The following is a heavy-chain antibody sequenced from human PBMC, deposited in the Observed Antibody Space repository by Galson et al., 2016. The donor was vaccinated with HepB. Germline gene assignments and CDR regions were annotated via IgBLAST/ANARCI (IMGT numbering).Heavy chain of an antibody. CDR3: ARSYGGYAFDI. V-gene: IGHV4-59*01. CDR1: GGSISPYF. J-gene: IGHJ3*02. D-gene: IGHD4-23*01. CDR2: IYFSGTT. Sequence: SETLSLTCTVSGGSISPYFWSWIRRPPGKGLEWIAYIYFSGTTNYNPSLKSRVTISLDTSKGQFSLKVTSVTAADSAVYYCARSYGGYAFDIWVQGTMVTVSS.